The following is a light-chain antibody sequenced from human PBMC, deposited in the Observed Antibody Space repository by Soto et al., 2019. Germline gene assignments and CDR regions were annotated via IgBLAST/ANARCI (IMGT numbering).Light chain of an antibody. V-gene: IGKV1-12*01. Sequence: DLQMTQSPSFVSASVGDRVTITCRASQGISSWLAWYQHKPGRAPKLLNHSASSLESGVPSRSSGSGSGTDFTLTISTLQPEDFATYYCQQTTCFPLTCGGGTKVEIK. J-gene: IGKJ4*01. CDR2: SAS. CDR3: QQTTCFPLT. CDR1: QGISSW.